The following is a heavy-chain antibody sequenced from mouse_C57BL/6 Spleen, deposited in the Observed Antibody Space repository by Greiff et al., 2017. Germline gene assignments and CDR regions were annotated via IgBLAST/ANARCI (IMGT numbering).Heavy chain of an antibody. D-gene: IGHD2-2*01. CDR1: GYTFTSYW. Sequence: QVQLQQPGAELVRPGSSVKLSCKASGYTFTSYWMHWVKQRPIQGLEWIGNIDPSDSETHYNQKFKDKATLTVDKSSSTAYMQLSSLTSEDSAFYYCASYYGYDGYYFDYWGQGTTLTVSS. J-gene: IGHJ2*01. CDR3: ASYYGYDGYYFDY. V-gene: IGHV1-52*01. CDR2: IDPSDSET.